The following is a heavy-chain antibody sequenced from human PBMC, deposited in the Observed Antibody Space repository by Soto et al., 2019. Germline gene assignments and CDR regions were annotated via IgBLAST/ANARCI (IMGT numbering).Heavy chain of an antibody. CDR3: AGRDCSGTNCYYLDYYYMDV. CDR2: IYYSGST. D-gene: IGHD2-2*01. V-gene: IGHV4-59*08. CDR1: GGSFSSYY. Sequence: QVQLQESGPGLVRPSETLSLTCTVSGGSFSSYYWTWIRQSPGKGLEWIGYIYYSGSTDYNPSLRGRLAISIHTTKIQFSLRLNPMTAADTAVYYCAGRDCSGTNCYYLDYYYMDVWGKGTTVTVSS. J-gene: IGHJ6*03.